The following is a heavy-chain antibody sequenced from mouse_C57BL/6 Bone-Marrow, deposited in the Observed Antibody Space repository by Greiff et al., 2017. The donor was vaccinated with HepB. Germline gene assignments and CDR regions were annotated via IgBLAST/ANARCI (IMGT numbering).Heavy chain of an antibody. Sequence: EVKLVESGPELVKPGASVKMSCKASGYTFTDYNMHWVKQSHGKSLEWIGYINPNNGGTSYNQKFKGKATLTVNKSSSTAYMELRSLTSEDSAVYYCARGGLRREAWFAYWGQGTLVTVSA. V-gene: IGHV1-22*01. J-gene: IGHJ3*01. D-gene: IGHD2-2*01. CDR1: GYTFTDYN. CDR3: ARGGLRREAWFAY. CDR2: INPNNGGT.